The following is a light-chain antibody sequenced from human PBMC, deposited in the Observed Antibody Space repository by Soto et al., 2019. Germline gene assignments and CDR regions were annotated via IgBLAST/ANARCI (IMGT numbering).Light chain of an antibody. Sequence: EIVLTQSPGTLSLSPGERATLSCRASQSVTSYLAWYQQKPGQAPRLLIYGASSRATGIPDRFSGSGSGTDFTLTSGRLEPEDFAVYYCQQYGGSSWTFGQGTKVEIK. J-gene: IGKJ1*01. CDR3: QQYGGSSWT. CDR1: QSVTSY. V-gene: IGKV3-20*01. CDR2: GAS.